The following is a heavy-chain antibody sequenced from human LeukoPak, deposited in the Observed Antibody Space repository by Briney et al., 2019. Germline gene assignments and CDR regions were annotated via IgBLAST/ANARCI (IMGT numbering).Heavy chain of an antibody. V-gene: IGHV4-31*03. CDR3: ARDRGGYDFRYFDL. Sequence: SETLSLSCTVSGGSISSSGYYWSWIRQHPGKGVEWIGYIYYSGSTYYNPSLKSRVTISVDTSKNQFSLKLSSVTAADTAVYYCARDRGGYDFRYFDLWGRGTLVTVSS. J-gene: IGHJ2*01. CDR1: GGSISSSGYY. CDR2: IYYSGST. D-gene: IGHD5-12*01.